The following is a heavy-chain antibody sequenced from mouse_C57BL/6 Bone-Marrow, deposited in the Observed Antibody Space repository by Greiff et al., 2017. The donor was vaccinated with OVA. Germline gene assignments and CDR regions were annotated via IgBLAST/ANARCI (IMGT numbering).Heavy chain of an antibody. Sequence: QVQLKESGAELMKPGASVKLSCKATGYTFTGYWIEWVKQRPGHGLEWIARIYPGSGNTYYNEKFKGKATLTAENSSSTAYMQLSSLTSEDSAVYFCARSAQVYAMDYWGQGTSVTVSS. J-gene: IGHJ4*01. CDR3: ARSAQVYAMDY. D-gene: IGHD3-2*02. CDR1: GYTFTGYW. CDR2: IYPGSGNT. V-gene: IGHV1-76*01.